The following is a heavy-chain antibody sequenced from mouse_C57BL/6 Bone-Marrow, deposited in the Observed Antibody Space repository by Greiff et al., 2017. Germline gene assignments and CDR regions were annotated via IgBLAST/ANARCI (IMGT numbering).Heavy chain of an antibody. CDR2: IDPENGDT. CDR1: GFNIKDDY. J-gene: IGHJ3*01. CDR3: TVYLFAY. D-gene: IGHD5-5*01. Sequence: EVQLQQSGAELVRPGASVKLSCTASGFNIKDDYMHWVKQRPEQGLEWIGWIDPENGDTEYASKFQGKATITADTSSNTAYLQLSSLKSEDTAVYYCTVYLFAYWRQGTLVTASA. V-gene: IGHV14-4*01.